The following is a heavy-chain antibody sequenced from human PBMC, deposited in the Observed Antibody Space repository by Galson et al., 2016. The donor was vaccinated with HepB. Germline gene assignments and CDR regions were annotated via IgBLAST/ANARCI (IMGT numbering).Heavy chain of an antibody. V-gene: IGHV4-59*01. CDR1: GASLNTYY. J-gene: IGHJ4*01. CDR2: LYYNGTT. Sequence: SETLSLTCAVSGASLNTYYWTWIRQPPGKGLQWIWILYYNGTTKSNPSPKSRVAISLDTSQNHLSLGLTSVTAADTATCYCARSFSFDDYVQWGPGTLVTVSS. D-gene: IGHD3-16*01. CDR3: ARSFSFDDYVQ.